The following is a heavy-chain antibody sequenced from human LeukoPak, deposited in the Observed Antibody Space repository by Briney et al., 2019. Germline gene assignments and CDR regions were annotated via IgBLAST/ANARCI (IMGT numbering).Heavy chain of an antibody. D-gene: IGHD1-26*01. CDR1: GYTFTSYY. CDR3: AREEVGATDFDY. V-gene: IGHV1-46*01. CDR2: INPSGGST. Sequence: ASVKVSCKAPGYTFTSYYMHWVRQAPGQGLEWMGIINPSGGSTSYAQKFQGRVTMTRDTSTSTVYMELSSLRSEDTAVYYCAREEVGATDFDYWGQGTLVTVSS. J-gene: IGHJ4*02.